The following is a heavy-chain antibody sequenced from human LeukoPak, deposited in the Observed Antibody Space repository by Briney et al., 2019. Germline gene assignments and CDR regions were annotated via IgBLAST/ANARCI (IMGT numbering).Heavy chain of an antibody. CDR2: ISGSGDNT. CDR3: AKVPTYYFYYAMDV. Sequence: GGSLRLSCAASGFTFSSYAMSWVRQAPGKGLEWVSAISGSGDNTYYADSVKGRFTISRDNSKNTLFLQMNNLRAEDTALYYCAKVPTYYFYYAMDVWGQGTTVTVSS. D-gene: IGHD4-17*01. J-gene: IGHJ6*02. V-gene: IGHV3-23*01. CDR1: GFTFSSYA.